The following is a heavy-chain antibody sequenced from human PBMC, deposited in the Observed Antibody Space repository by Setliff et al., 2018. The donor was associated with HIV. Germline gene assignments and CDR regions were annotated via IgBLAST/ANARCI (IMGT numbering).Heavy chain of an antibody. CDR3: VRERRRSPLSYGLDV. V-gene: IGHV4-31*03. CDR1: GGSISSGGYY. J-gene: IGHJ6*02. CDR2: IYYNGRT. Sequence: PSETLSLTCTVSGGSISSGGYYWNWIRQYPVKGLEWIGHIYYNGRTLFNPALGTRLNMSVDTSENQFSLHLNSVTAADTAVYYCVRERRRSPLSYGLDVWGQGTTVTVS.